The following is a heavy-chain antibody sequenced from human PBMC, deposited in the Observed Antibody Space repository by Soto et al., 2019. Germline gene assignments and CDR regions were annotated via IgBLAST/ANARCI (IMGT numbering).Heavy chain of an antibody. J-gene: IGHJ6*02. V-gene: IGHV3-33*01. CDR2: IWYDGSKK. CDR3: ARDGQMIGGVRYGMEV. D-gene: IGHD3-16*01. Sequence: QVQLVESGGGVVQPGGSLRLSCTASGFTLSTVGMHWVRQAPGKGLEWVAIIWYDGSKKDYGDSLKGRFTISRDTSKNTLDLQMHNVIAEDTAVYYCARDGQMIGGVRYGMEVWGQGTKVTVSS. CDR1: GFTLSTVG.